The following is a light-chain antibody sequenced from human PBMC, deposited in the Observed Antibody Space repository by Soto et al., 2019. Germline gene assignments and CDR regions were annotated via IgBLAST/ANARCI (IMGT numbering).Light chain of an antibody. CDR1: RGDVGSYNL. CDR3: CSYAGSGTVV. V-gene: IGLV2-23*02. Sequence: QSALTQPASVSGSPGQSLTISCTGTRGDVGSYNLVSWYQHHPGKAPKVIIFEVYRRPSGVSTRFSGSKSDNTASLTISGLQAGDEADYYCCSYAGSGTVVFGGGTKLTVL. J-gene: IGLJ2*01. CDR2: EVY.